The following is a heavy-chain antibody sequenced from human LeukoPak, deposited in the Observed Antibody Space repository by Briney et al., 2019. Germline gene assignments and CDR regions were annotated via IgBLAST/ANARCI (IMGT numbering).Heavy chain of an antibody. J-gene: IGHJ5*02. CDR2: FDPEDGET. Sequence: ASVKVSCKVSGYTLTELSMHWVRQAPGKGLEWMGGFDPEDGETIYAQKFQGRVTMTEDTSTDTAYMELSSLRSEDTAVYYCATRIIGRNWFDPWGQGTLVTVSS. V-gene: IGHV1-24*01. D-gene: IGHD3-16*02. CDR1: GYTLTELS. CDR3: ATRIIGRNWFDP.